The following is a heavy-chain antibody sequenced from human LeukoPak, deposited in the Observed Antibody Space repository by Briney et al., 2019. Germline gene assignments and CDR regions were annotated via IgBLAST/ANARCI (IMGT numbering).Heavy chain of an antibody. CDR3: ARELRITMIAVNYFDY. V-gene: IGHV3-7*01. J-gene: IGHJ4*02. CDR2: IKQDGSEK. D-gene: IGHD3-22*01. Sequence: PGGSLRLSCTASGFTFGDYAMSWVRQAPGKGLEWVANIKQDGSEKYYVDSVKGRFTISRDNAKNSLYLQMNSLRAEDTAVYYCARELRITMIAVNYFDYWGQGTLVTVSS. CDR1: GFTFGDYA.